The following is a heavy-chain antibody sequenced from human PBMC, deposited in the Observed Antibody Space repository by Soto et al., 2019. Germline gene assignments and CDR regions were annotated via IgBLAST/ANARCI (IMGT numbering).Heavy chain of an antibody. D-gene: IGHD4-17*01. V-gene: IGHV4-59*01. Sequence: PSETLSLTCTVSGGSISSYYWSRIRQPPGKGLEWIGYIYYSGSTNYNPSLKSRVTISVDTSKNQFSLKLSPVTAADTAVYYCARAYGDYVFDYWGQGTLVTVSS. CDR3: ARAYGDYVFDY. CDR1: GGSISSYY. CDR2: IYYSGST. J-gene: IGHJ4*02.